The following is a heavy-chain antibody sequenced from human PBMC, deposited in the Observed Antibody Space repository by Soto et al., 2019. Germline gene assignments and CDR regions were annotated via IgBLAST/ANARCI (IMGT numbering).Heavy chain of an antibody. D-gene: IGHD3-22*01. J-gene: IGHJ4*02. CDR1: GYTFTSYG. CDR2: INIYSGDA. V-gene: IGHV1-18*01. CDR3: ARALYYYDNSGLAY. Sequence: QVRLEQSGPEVKKTGASVKVSCKASGYTFTSYGISWVRQAPGQGLEWMGWINIYSGDANYAQRFQDRVTMTRDTSTNTVYMAMRSLTSDDTAVYYCARALYYYDNSGLAYWGQGTLVTVSS.